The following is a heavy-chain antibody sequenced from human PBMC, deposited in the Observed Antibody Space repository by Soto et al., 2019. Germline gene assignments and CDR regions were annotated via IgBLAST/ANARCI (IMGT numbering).Heavy chain of an antibody. CDR3: ARVWGAAFDI. CDR1: GGSISSYY. CDR2: IYYSGST. D-gene: IGHD1-26*01. J-gene: IGHJ3*02. V-gene: IGHV4-59*01. Sequence: SETLSLTCTVSGGSISSYYWSWIRQPPGKGLEWIGYIYYSGSTNYNPSLKSRVTISVDTSKNQFSLKLSSVTAADTAVYYCARVWGAAFDIWGPGTMVTVSS.